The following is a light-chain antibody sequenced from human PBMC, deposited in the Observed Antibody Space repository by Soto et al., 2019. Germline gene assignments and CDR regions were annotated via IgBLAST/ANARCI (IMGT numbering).Light chain of an antibody. J-gene: IGLJ1*01. CDR3: SSYAGSNNFV. V-gene: IGLV2-8*01. CDR2: EVS. Sequence: QSVLTQPASVSGSPGQSITISCDGSSNDIGAYNFVSWYQHFPGKAPKLMIYEVSKRPSGVPDRFSGSKSGNTASLTVSGLQAEDEADYYCSSYAGSNNFVFGTGTKLTVL. CDR1: SNDIGAYNF.